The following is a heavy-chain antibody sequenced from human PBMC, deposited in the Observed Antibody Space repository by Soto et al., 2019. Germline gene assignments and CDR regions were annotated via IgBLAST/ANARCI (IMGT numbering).Heavy chain of an antibody. Sequence: SETLSLTCTVSGGSISSYYWSWIRQPPGKGLEWIGYIYYGGSTNYNPSLKSRVTISVDTSKNQFSLKLSSVTAADTAVYYCAGTLLYCSSTSCYTPWGINWFDPWGQGTLVTVSS. CDR1: GGSISSYY. D-gene: IGHD2-2*02. CDR2: IYYGGST. V-gene: IGHV4-59*01. CDR3: AGTLLYCSSTSCYTPWGINWFDP. J-gene: IGHJ5*02.